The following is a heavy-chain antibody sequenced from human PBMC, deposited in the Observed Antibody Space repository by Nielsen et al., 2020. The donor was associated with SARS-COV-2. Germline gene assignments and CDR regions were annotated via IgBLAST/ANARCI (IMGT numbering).Heavy chain of an antibody. CDR3: ARLYCAINTCHWGFNYLYMDV. Sequence: ESLKISCSVSGDSISDYYWTWVRQPPGRGLEWIGHISYNGNPNYSPSLESRVTISVDTARNQLSLGLNSVTAADTAVYYCARLYCAINTCHWGFNYLYMDVWGKGTTVTVSS. D-gene: IGHD2-8*01. J-gene: IGHJ6*03. CDR2: ISYNGNP. V-gene: IGHV4-59*01. CDR1: GDSISDYY.